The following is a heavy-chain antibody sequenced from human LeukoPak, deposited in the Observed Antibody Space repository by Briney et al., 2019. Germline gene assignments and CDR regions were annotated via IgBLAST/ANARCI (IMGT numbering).Heavy chain of an antibody. J-gene: IGHJ5*02. CDR3: ARDFNWIDIVVVVAATNWFDP. CDR1: GYTFTSYG. CDR2: ISASNGNT. D-gene: IGHD2-15*01. Sequence: GASVKVSCKASGYTFTSYGISWVRQAPGQGLEWMGWISASNGNTNYAQKLQGRVTMTTDTSTSTAYMELRSLRSDDTAVYYCARDFNWIDIVVVVAATNWFDPWGQGTLVTVSS. V-gene: IGHV1-18*01.